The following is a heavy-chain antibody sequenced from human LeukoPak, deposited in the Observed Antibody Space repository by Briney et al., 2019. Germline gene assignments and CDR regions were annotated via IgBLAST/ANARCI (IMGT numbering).Heavy chain of an antibody. D-gene: IGHD6-19*01. CDR1: GGPFSGYY. CDR3: AREGVSGWAYFDY. CDR2: INHSGST. J-gene: IGHJ4*02. Sequence: SETLSLTCAVYGGPFSGYYWSWIRQPPGKGLEWIGEINHSGSTNYNPSLKSRVTISVDTSKNQFSLKLSSVTAADTAVYYCAREGVSGWAYFDYWGQGTLVTVSS. V-gene: IGHV4-34*01.